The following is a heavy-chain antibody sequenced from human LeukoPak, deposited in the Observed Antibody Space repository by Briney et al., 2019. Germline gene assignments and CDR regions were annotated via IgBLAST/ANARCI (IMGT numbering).Heavy chain of an antibody. CDR3: ASGSMIEAQLFDY. Sequence: PGGSLRLSCAASGFTFSDYYMSWIRQAPGKGLEWVSYISSSGSTIYYADSVKGRFTISRDNAKNSLYLQMNSLRAEDTAVYYCASGSMIEAQLFDYWGQGTLVTVSS. V-gene: IGHV3-11*01. CDR2: ISSSGSTI. D-gene: IGHD3-22*01. CDR1: GFTFSDYY. J-gene: IGHJ4*02.